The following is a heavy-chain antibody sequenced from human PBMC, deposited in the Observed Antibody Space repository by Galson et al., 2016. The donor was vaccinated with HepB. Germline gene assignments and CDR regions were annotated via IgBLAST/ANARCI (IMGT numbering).Heavy chain of an antibody. CDR1: GFTFSSYG. CDR3: AKDTARYCSSTSCSYGMDV. Sequence: SLRLSCAASGFTFSSYGMHWVRQAPGKGLEWVAVISSDGSNKYYADSVKGRFTISRDNSKNTLYLQMNSLRAEDTAMYYFAKDTARYCSSTSCSYGMDVWGQGSTVTVSS. V-gene: IGHV3-30*18. J-gene: IGHJ6*02. D-gene: IGHD2-2*01. CDR2: ISSDGSNK.